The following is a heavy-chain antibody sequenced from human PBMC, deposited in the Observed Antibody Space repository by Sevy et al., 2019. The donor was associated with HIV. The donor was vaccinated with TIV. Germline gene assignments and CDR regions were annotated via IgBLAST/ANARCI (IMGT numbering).Heavy chain of an antibody. J-gene: IGHJ5*02. D-gene: IGHD3-10*01. Sequence: SETLSLTCTVSGGSISSYYWSWIRQPPGKGLEWIGYIYYSGSTNSNPSLKSRVTISVDTSKNQFSLKLTSVTAADTAVYYCARTRWFGELSPIWFDPWGQGMLVTVSS. CDR1: GGSISSYY. CDR2: IYYSGST. V-gene: IGHV4-59*01. CDR3: ARTRWFGELSPIWFDP.